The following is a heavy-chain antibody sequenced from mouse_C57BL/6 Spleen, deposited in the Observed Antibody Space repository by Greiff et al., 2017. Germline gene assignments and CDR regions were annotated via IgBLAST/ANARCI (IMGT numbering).Heavy chain of an antibody. CDR2: IWSDGST. V-gene: IGHV2-6-1*01. CDR3: ARHLGSSYDAMDY. J-gene: IGHJ4*01. D-gene: IGHD1-1*01. CDR1: GFSLTSYG. Sequence: VQLQQSGPGLVAPSQSLSITCTVSGFSLTSYGVHWVRQPPGKGLEWLVVIWSDGSTTYNSALKSRLSISKDNSKSQVFLKMNSLQTDDTAMYYCARHLGSSYDAMDYWGQGTSVTVSS.